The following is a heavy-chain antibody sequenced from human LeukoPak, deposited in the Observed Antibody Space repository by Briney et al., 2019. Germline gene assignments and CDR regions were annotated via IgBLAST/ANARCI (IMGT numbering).Heavy chain of an antibody. CDR1: GFTFSSYS. D-gene: IGHD6-13*01. Sequence: GGSLRLSCAASGFTFSSYSMNWVRQAPGKGLEWLAYISSGSSIIYYANSVKGRFTISRDNAKNSLYLQMNSLRAEDTAVYYCARDLMGIAYRGAFYYWGQGTLVTVSS. CDR2: ISSGSSII. V-gene: IGHV3-48*01. J-gene: IGHJ4*02. CDR3: ARDLMGIAYRGAFYY.